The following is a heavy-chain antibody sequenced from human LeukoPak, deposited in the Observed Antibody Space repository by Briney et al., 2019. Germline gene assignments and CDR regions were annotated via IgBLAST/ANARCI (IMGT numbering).Heavy chain of an antibody. J-gene: IGHJ4*02. CDR2: ISGSGGST. CDR3: AKDVRVYDY. CDR1: GFTFSSYA. V-gene: IGHV3-23*01. Sequence: GGSLRLSCAASGFTFSSYAMSWVRRAPGKGLEWASGISGSGGSTYYADSVKGRFTISRDNSKNTLYLQMNSLRAEDTAVYYCAKDVRVYDYWGQGTLVTVSS.